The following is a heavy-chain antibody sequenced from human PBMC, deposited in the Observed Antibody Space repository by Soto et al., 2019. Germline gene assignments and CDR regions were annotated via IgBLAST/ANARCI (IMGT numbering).Heavy chain of an antibody. CDR1: GYTFTSYY. Sequence: GASVKVSCKASGYTFTSYYMHWVRQAPGQGLEWMGIINPSGGSTSYAQKFQGRVTMTRDTSTSTVYMELSSLRSEDTAVYYCARVLMELTPYGTYYYYYGMDVWGQGTTVTVS. J-gene: IGHJ6*02. D-gene: IGHD1-7*01. V-gene: IGHV1-46*01. CDR2: INPSGGST. CDR3: ARVLMELTPYGTYYYYYGMDV.